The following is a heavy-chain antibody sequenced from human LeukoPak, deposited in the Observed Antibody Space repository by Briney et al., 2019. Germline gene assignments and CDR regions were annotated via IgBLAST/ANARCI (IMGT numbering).Heavy chain of an antibody. D-gene: IGHD4-23*01. CDR2: LNGDGSST. CDR1: GFTFSNHW. J-gene: IGHJ3*01. CDR3: AREGWKLESFAV. Sequence: PGRSLRLSRAASGFTFSNHWMHWVRHVAGKGLGWVARLNGDGSSTAYVESVEGRFTISSDNAKNTLYLQMNSLGVEDTAVYYCAREGWKLESFAVWGQGTMVTVSS. V-gene: IGHV3-74*01.